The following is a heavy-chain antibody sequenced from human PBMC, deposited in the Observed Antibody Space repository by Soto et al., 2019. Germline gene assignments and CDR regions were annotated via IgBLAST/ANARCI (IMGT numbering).Heavy chain of an antibody. CDR2: ISHDGRED. CDR1: GFTFSNHG. D-gene: IGHD2-21*02. V-gene: IGHV3-30*18. CDR3: TKARSPGCGGDCHFAY. Sequence: QVQLVESGGGVVQPGRSLRLSCAASGFTFSNHGMHWVRQAPGKGLEWVSVISHDGREDYYAESVRGRFTISRDNSKNPLYLQMNSLRPEDTAVYYCTKARSPGCGGDCHFAYWGQGSLVSFSS. J-gene: IGHJ4*02.